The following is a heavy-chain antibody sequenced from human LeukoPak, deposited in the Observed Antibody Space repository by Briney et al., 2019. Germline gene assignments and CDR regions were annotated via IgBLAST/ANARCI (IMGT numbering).Heavy chain of an antibody. D-gene: IGHD3-16*01. CDR2: IYYRGST. J-gene: IGHJ2*01. CDR3: ERNLVPHEWYFDL. Sequence: PSETLSLTCTVSGTSIGSYTWSWIRQPPGKGLEWIGNIYYRGSTNYNPSLKSRVTISLDTSKNHLSLKLSSVSAADTAVYYCERNLVPHEWYFDLWGRGTLVSVSS. V-gene: IGHV4-59*01. CDR1: GTSIGSYT.